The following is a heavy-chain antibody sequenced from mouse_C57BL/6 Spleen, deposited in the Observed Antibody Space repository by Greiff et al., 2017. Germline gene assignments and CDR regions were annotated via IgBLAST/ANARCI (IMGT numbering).Heavy chain of an antibody. V-gene: IGHV1-61*01. CDR3: ARDEGWYFDV. Sequence: QVQLQQPGAELVRPGSSVKLSCKASGYTFTSYWMDWVKQRPGQGLEWIGNIYPSDSENHYNQKFKDKATLTVDKSSSTAYMQLSSLTSEDSAVYYCARDEGWYFDVWGTGTTVTVSS. CDR2: IYPSDSEN. J-gene: IGHJ1*03. CDR1: GYTFTSYW.